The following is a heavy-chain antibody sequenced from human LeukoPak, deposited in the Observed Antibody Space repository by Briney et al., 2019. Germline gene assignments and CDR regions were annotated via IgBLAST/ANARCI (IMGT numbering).Heavy chain of an antibody. Sequence: GGSLRLSCAASGFTFSSYSMNWVRQAPGKGLEWVSSISSSSSYIYYADSVKGRFTISRDNAKNSLYLQMNSLRAEDTAVYYCAREMATIFRYFDYWGQGTLVTVSP. CDR1: GFTFSSYS. J-gene: IGHJ4*02. CDR2: ISSSSSYI. D-gene: IGHD5-24*01. CDR3: AREMATIFRYFDY. V-gene: IGHV3-21*01.